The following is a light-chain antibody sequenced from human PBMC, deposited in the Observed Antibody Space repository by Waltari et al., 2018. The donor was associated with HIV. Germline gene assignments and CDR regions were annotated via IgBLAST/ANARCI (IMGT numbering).Light chain of an antibody. V-gene: IGLV1-51*02. CDR3: GTWDSSLSGGV. Sequence: HSVLTQPPSLSAAPGQKVTISCSGTRFNIRHYDVAWYQQVPGKAPKLLGFQNSKRPVGIPDRFSGSKSGTSATLDIATLQTGDEADYYCGTWDSSLSGGVFGGGTKLTVL. CDR1: RFNIRHYD. CDR2: QNS. J-gene: IGLJ2*01.